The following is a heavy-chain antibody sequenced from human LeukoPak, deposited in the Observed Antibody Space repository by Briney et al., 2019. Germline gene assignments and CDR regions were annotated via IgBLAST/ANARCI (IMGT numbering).Heavy chain of an antibody. Sequence: PGGSLRLSCAASGFTFSSYSMNWVRQAPGKGLEWVSSISSSSSYIYYAHSVKGRFTISRDNAKNSLYLQMNSLRAEDTAVYYCAREWFGELLDGYWGQGTLVTVSS. CDR2: ISSSSSYI. D-gene: IGHD3-10*01. CDR1: GFTFSSYS. CDR3: AREWFGELLDGY. J-gene: IGHJ4*02. V-gene: IGHV3-21*01.